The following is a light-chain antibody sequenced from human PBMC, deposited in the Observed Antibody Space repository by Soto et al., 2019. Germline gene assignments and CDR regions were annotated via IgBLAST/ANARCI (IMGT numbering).Light chain of an antibody. V-gene: IGLV2-14*03. Sequence: QSALTQPASVSGSPGQSITISCVGSNSDVGAYNYVSWYQQHPGNAPKLIIFYVSNRPSGVSDRFSASKSGNTASLTISGLQAEDDADYYCISFTTSTTLVFGGGTKLTVL. J-gene: IGLJ3*02. CDR3: ISFTTSTTLV. CDR2: YVS. CDR1: NSDVGAYNY.